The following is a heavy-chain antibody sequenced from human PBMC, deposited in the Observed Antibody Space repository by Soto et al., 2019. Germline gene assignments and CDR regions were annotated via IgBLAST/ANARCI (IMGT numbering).Heavy chain of an antibody. CDR1: GGSFSGYY. Sequence: PSETLSLTCAVYGGSFSGYYWSWIRQPPGKGLEWIGEINHSGSTNYNPSLKSRVTISVDTSKNQFSLKLSSVTAADTAAYYCARGRIHDFWSGYYTGIYYYYYMDVWGKGTTVTVSS. CDR3: ARGRIHDFWSGYYTGIYYYYYMDV. D-gene: IGHD3-3*01. J-gene: IGHJ6*03. CDR2: INHSGST. V-gene: IGHV4-34*01.